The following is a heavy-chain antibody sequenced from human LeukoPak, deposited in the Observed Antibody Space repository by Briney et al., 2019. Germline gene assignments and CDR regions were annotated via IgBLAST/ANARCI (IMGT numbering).Heavy chain of an antibody. CDR2: IKPDGSEK. D-gene: IGHD2-8*01. V-gene: IGHV3-7*05. CDR1: GFAFSSYW. J-gene: IGHJ6*02. Sequence: GGSLRLSCAAPGFAFSSYWMSWVRQAPEKGLEWVANIKPDGSEKYYVDSVKGRFTISRDNAKNSLYLQMNSLRAEDTAMYYCARFGVPYGVDVWGQGTTVTVSS. CDR3: ARFGVPYGVDV.